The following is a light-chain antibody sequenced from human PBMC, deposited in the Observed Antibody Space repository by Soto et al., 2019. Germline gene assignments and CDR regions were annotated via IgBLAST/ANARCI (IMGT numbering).Light chain of an antibody. V-gene: IGKV3-20*01. CDR2: GAS. Sequence: EVVLTHSPGTLSVSPLERATLACRASKSVSNYVAWYQQKSGQPPRLLIYGASSRASGIPDRFSGSGSGTDFTLTISRVEPEDFALYYCQQYGSSLTFGLGTKVDIK. J-gene: IGKJ1*01. CDR3: QQYGSSLT. CDR1: KSVSNY.